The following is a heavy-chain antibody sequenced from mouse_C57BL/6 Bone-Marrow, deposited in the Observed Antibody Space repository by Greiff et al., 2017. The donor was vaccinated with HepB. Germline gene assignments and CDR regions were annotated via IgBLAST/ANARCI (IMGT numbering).Heavy chain of an antibody. V-gene: IGHV1-52*01. CDR3: ARGYDPAWFAY. D-gene: IGHD2-2*01. Sequence: QLKESGAELVRPGSSVKLSCKASGYTFTSYWMHWVKQRPIQGLEWIGNIDPSDSETHYNQKFKDKATLTVDKSSSTAYMQLSSLTSEDSAVYYCARGYDPAWFAYWGQGTLVTVSA. J-gene: IGHJ3*01. CDR2: IDPSDSET. CDR1: GYTFTSYW.